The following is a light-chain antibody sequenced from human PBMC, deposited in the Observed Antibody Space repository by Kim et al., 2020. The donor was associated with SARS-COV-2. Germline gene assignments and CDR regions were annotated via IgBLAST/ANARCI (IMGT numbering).Light chain of an antibody. V-gene: IGLV3-1*01. CDR3: QAWDSSIVV. CDR1: KLGDKY. Sequence: SVSPGQTASITCSGDKLGDKYACWYQQKPGQSPVLVIYQDSKRPSGIPERFSGSNSGNTVTLTISGTQAMDEADYYCQAWDSSIVVFGGGTQLTVL. CDR2: QDS. J-gene: IGLJ2*01.